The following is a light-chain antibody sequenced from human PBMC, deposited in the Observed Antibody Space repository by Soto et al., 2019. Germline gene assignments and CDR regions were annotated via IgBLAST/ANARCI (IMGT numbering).Light chain of an antibody. CDR3: SSYGGSKV. J-gene: IGLJ2*01. CDR1: SSDVGGYNY. CDR2: EVS. Sequence: QSALTQPPSAFGSPGQSVTISCTGTSSDVGGYNYVSWYQQHPGKAPKLIIYEVSKRPSGVPDRFSGSKSGNTASLTVSGLQAEDEADYYCSSYGGSKVFGGGTKLTVL. V-gene: IGLV2-8*01.